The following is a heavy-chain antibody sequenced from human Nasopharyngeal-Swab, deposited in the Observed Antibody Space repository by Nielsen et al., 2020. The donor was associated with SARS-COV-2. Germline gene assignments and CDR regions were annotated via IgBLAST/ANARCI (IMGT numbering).Heavy chain of an antibody. CDR2: ISSSSTYI. V-gene: IGHV3-21*01. J-gene: IGHJ6*02. Sequence: GESLKISCAASGFTFSNYNMNWVRQAPGKGLERVSSISSSSTYIYYADSVKGRFTISRDNAKNSLYLQMNSLRAEDTAVYYCARDGLDYDFWSAYFMDVWGQGTTVTVSS. D-gene: IGHD3-3*01. CDR3: ARDGLDYDFWSAYFMDV. CDR1: GFTFSNYN.